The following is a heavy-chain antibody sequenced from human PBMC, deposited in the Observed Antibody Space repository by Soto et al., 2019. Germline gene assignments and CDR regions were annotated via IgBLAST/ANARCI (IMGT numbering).Heavy chain of an antibody. D-gene: IGHD6-19*01. CDR2: ISAYNGNT. J-gene: IGHJ6*03. CDR3: ARVAVAGIYYYYYYMDV. CDR1: GYTFTSYA. Sequence: ASVKVSCKASGYTFTSYAMHWVRQAPGQRLEWMGWISAYNGNTNYAQKLQGRVTMTTDTSTSTAYMELRSLRSDDTAVYYCARVAVAGIYYYYYYMDVWGKGTTVTVSS. V-gene: IGHV1-18*01.